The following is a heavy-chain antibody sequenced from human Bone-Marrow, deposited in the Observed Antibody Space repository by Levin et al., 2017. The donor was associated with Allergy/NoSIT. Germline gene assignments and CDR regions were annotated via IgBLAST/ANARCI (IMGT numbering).Heavy chain of an antibody. CDR2: INNAGSTI. D-gene: IGHD3-16*01. J-gene: IGHJ4*02. Sequence: GGSLRLSCAASGFTFSDFYMSWIRQPPGKGLEWVSYINNAGSTIHYADSVRGRFIISRDNAKNLLYLHMNSLRVDDTAVYYCARDGGLIDYWGQGTLVTVSS. CDR1: GFTFSDFY. CDR3: ARDGGLIDY. V-gene: IGHV3-11*01.